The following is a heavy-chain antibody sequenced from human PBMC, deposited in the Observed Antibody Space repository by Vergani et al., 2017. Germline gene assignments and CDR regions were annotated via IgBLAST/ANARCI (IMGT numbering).Heavy chain of an antibody. CDR1: GGSMSGYY. Sequence: QVRLQESGPGLVKPSETLSLTCSVSGGSMSGYYWSWSRQPPGKGREWIGYMYHSGSTNYNPALETRVTISGDTSKNQFSLKLNSVTAADTAVYYCGRVADFYGLGSRLLDLWGQGSLVTVSS. CDR3: GRVADFYGLGSRLLDL. J-gene: IGHJ5*02. D-gene: IGHD3-10*01. V-gene: IGHV4-59*01. CDR2: MYHSGST.